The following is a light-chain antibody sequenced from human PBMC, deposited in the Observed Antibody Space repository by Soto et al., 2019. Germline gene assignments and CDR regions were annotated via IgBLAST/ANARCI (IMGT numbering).Light chain of an antibody. V-gene: IGKV3-15*01. J-gene: IGKJ1*01. CDR3: QQFRGT. CDR2: SAS. CDR1: HSISDT. Sequence: IVVSQSAATLSVSPGGRSTLSCRASHSISDTLAWYQQKPGQAPRLLIYSASRRATGFPGRFIGSGSGTDLSLTISSLLPDDFATIYCQQFRGTFGQ.